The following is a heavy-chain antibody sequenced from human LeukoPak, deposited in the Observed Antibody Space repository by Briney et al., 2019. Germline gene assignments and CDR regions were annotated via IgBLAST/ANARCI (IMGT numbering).Heavy chain of an antibody. J-gene: IGHJ5*02. CDR2: ITDSHGPT. CDR1: EFTFSSFA. V-gene: IGHV3-23*01. D-gene: IGHD4-17*01. Sequence: SGGSLRLSCAASEFTFSSFAMTWVRQAPRKGLELVSSITDSHGPTYNTDSVKGRFTISRDNSHNTLYLQMNSLRAEDTAVYYCTKDPHGDYVGAFDPWGQGTLVTVSS. CDR3: TKDPHGDYVGAFDP.